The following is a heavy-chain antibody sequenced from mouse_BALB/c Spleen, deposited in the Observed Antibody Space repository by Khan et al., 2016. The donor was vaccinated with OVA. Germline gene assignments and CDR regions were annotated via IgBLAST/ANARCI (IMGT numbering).Heavy chain of an antibody. Sequence: QIQLVQSGTELARPGASVKLSCKASGYTFTDYYINWMRQRTGQGHEWIGEFYPGSDNAYYNEKFKGKATLTADKSSSTAYMQLSSLTSEDSAVYFCAREWAAWFPYWGQGTLVTVSA. V-gene: IGHV1-77*01. J-gene: IGHJ3*01. CDR1: GYTFTDYY. CDR3: AREWAAWFPY. CDR2: FYPGSDNA.